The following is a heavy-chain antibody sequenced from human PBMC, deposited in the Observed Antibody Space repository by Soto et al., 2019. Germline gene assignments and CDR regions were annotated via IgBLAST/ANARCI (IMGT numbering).Heavy chain of an antibody. J-gene: IGHJ6*02. CDR1: GLTFDKYA. CDR2: IPGSGYTA. D-gene: IGHD3-16*01. CDR3: AVWEPWLSNTSYHGLDV. Sequence: EVQVLESGGGFVQPGGSLRLTCTVSGLTFDKYAMSWVRQAPGKELQWVSAIPGSGYTAYYADSVKGRFTISRDNSQNTLHLQMHSLRAEDTAIYYCAVWEPWLSNTSYHGLDVWGQGTAVTVSS. V-gene: IGHV3-23*01.